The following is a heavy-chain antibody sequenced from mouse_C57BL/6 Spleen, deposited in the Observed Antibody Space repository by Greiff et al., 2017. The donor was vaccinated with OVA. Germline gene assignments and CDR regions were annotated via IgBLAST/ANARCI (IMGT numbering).Heavy chain of an antibody. Sequence: EVKLVESGPELVKPGASVKISCKASGYSFTGYYMNWVKQSPEKSLEWIGEINPSTGGTTYNQKFKAKATLTVDKSSSTAYMQLKSLTSEDSAVYYCARAPTVRWYFDVWGTGTTVTVSS. V-gene: IGHV1-42*01. CDR1: GYSFTGYY. CDR2: INPSTGGT. CDR3: ARAPTVRWYFDV. J-gene: IGHJ1*03. D-gene: IGHD1-1*01.